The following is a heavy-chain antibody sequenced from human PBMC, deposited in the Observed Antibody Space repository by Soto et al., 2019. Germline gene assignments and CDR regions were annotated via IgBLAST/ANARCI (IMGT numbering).Heavy chain of an antibody. CDR3: ARGRRVVVVPAAMPTCGMDV. CDR2: INHSGST. Sequence: QVQLQQWGAGLLKPSETLSLTCAVYGGSFSGYYWSWIRQPPGKGLEWIGEINHSGSTNYNPSLKSRVTISVDTSKNQFSLKLSSVTAAYTAVYYCARGRRVVVVPAAMPTCGMDVWGQGTTVTVSS. D-gene: IGHD2-2*01. V-gene: IGHV4-34*01. J-gene: IGHJ6*02. CDR1: GGSFSGYY.